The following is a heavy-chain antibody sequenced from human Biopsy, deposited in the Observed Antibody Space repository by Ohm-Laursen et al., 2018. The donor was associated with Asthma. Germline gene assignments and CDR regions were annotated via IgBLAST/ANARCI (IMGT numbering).Heavy chain of an antibody. D-gene: IGHD5-12*01. CDR3: ARGYSGTDRIVYYYSGMEV. CDR1: GDSLGSFINYA. CDR2: LIPVLGTA. Sequence: SSVKASCKPSGDSLGSFINYAISWVRQAPRQGLEWMGGLIPVLGTADYAPMFEGRVTITADESTSTAYLELTSLRFEDTAVYYCARGYSGTDRIVYYYSGMEVWGQGTTVTVSS. V-gene: IGHV1-69*01. J-gene: IGHJ6*02.